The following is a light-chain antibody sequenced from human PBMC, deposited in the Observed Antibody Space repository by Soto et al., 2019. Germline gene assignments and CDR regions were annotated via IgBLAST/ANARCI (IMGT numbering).Light chain of an antibody. CDR3: SSYTSSNTLI. CDR1: SSDIGAYNR. V-gene: IGLV2-18*02. J-gene: IGLJ2*01. Sequence: QSALTQPPSVSGSPGQSVTISCTGTSSDIGAYNRVSWYQQPPGTAPKLMIYEVRDRTSGVPVRFSGSKSGNTASLTISGLQAEDEADYYCSSYTSSNTLIFGGGTKLTVL. CDR2: EVR.